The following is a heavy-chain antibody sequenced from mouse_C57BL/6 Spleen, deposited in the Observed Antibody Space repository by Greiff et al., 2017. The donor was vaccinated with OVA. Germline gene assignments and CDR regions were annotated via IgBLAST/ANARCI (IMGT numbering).Heavy chain of an antibody. J-gene: IGHJ4*01. CDR2: IDPSDSET. CDR3: ARTGRGYAMDY. Sequence: QVQLQQPGAELVRPGSSVKLSCKASGYTFTSYWMHWVKQRPIQGLEWIGNIDPSDSETHYNQKFKDKATLTVDKSSSTAYMQLSSLTSEDSAVYYCARTGRGYAMDYWGRGTSVTVSS. V-gene: IGHV1-52*01. CDR1: GYTFTSYW. D-gene: IGHD1-1*01.